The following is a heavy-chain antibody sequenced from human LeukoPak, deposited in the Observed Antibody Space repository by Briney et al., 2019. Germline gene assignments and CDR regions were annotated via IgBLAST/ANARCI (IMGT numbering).Heavy chain of an antibody. V-gene: IGHV3-21*01. J-gene: IGHJ4*02. D-gene: IGHD5-12*01. CDR2: ISSSSSYI. Sequence: GGSLRLSCAASGFTFSSYSMNWVRQAPGKGLEWVSSISSSSSYIYYAGSVKGRFTISRNNAKNSLYLQMNSLRAEDTAVYYCARTDRQYSGGTEDYWGQGTLVTVSS. CDR1: GFTFSSYS. CDR3: ARTDRQYSGGTEDY.